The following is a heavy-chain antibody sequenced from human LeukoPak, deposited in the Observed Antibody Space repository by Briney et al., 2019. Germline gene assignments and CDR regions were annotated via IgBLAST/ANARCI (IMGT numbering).Heavy chain of an antibody. D-gene: IGHD6-19*01. V-gene: IGHV3-7*01. J-gene: IGHJ4*02. CDR1: GFTFSSYW. CDR2: IKGEGSER. Sequence: PGGSLRLSCAASGFTFSSYWMNWVRQALGKGLEWVANIKGEGSERHYVDSGRGRFTISGHKATNSLYLQMDSLRGEDTAVYYCASGSGWLIESWGQGTLVTVSS. CDR3: ASGSGWLIES.